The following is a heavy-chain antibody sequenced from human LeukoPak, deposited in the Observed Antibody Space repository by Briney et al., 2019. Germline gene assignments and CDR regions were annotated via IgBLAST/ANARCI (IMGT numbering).Heavy chain of an antibody. J-gene: IGHJ4*02. Sequence: SETLSLTCAVYGGSTTGYYWSWIRQTPGRGLEWVWEIHYAVATSYNPSLKSRATISTDTSKNQFSLRLSSVTAADTAVYYCARGNILTGYCFDFWGQGALVTVSS. CDR2: IHYAVAT. V-gene: IGHV4-34*01. D-gene: IGHD3-9*01. CDR1: GGSTTGYY. CDR3: ARGNILTGYCFDF.